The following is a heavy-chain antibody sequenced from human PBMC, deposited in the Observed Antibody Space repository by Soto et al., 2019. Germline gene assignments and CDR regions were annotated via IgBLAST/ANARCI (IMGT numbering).Heavy chain of an antibody. CDR3: ARDLAAADY. CDR2: IIPNRGRT. D-gene: IGHD6-13*01. V-gene: IGHV1-69*08. J-gene: IGHJ4*02. CDR1: GGTFSSYT. Sequence: GASVKVSCKASGGTFSSYTISWVRQAPGQGLEWMGRIIPNRGRTNYAQKFRGRVTMARDTSTSTVYMDLSSLRSDDTAVYYCARDLAAADYWGQGTLVTVSS.